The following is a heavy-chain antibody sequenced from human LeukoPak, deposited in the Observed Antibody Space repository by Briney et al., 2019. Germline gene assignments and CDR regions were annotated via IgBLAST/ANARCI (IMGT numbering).Heavy chain of an antibody. CDR1: GGSISSGSYY. CDR3: ARVDTAIACPDY. Sequence: SETLSLTCTVSGGSISSGSYYWSWIRQPAGKGLEWIGRIYTSGSTNYNPSLKSRVTISVDTSKNQFSLKLSSVTAADTAVYYCARVDTAIACPDYWGQGTLVTVSS. D-gene: IGHD5-18*01. J-gene: IGHJ4*02. CDR2: IYTSGST. V-gene: IGHV4-61*02.